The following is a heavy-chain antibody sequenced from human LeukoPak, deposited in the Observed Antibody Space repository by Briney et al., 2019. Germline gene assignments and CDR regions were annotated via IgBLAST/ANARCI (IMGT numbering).Heavy chain of an antibody. CDR2: IDPSDSYT. Sequence: GESLKISCKGSGYSFTSYWISWVRQMPGKGLEWMGRIDPSDSYTNYSPSFQGQVTISADKSISTAYLQWSSLEASDTAMYYCARRDTTMGNFDYWGQGTLVTVSS. D-gene: IGHD5-18*01. V-gene: IGHV5-10-1*04. CDR1: GYSFTSYW. J-gene: IGHJ4*02. CDR3: ARRDTTMGNFDY.